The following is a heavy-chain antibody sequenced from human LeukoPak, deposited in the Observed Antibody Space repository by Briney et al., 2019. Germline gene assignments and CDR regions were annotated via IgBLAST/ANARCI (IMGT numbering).Heavy chain of an antibody. CDR2: IRQDGSDE. D-gene: IGHD6-13*01. V-gene: IGHV3-7*01. J-gene: IGHJ6*02. Sequence: PGGSLRLSCATSGFTFSTYWMSWVRQAPGKGLEWVAHIRQDGSDEYYVDSVKGRFTISRDNAKNSLYLQMNSLRAEDTAVYYCARPPYSSSWSDYYYYGMDVWGQGTTVTVSS. CDR1: GFTFSTYW. CDR3: ARPPYSSSWSDYYYYGMDV.